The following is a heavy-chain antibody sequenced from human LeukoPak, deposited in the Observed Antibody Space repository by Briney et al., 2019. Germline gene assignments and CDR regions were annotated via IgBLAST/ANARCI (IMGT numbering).Heavy chain of an antibody. Sequence: GGSLRLSCAASGFTFGIYDIHWVRQAPGKGLEWVALKRFDGSNEYYADSVKGRFITSRDNSKNTLYLQMNSLRTEDTAFYYCAKVGLDVFDVWGQGTMVTVSS. CDR3: AKVGLDVFDV. J-gene: IGHJ3*01. V-gene: IGHV3-30*02. CDR2: KRFDGSNE. CDR1: GFTFGIYD.